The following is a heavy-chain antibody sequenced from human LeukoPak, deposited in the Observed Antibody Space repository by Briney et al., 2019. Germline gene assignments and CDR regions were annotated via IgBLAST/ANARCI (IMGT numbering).Heavy chain of an antibody. Sequence: SQTLSLTCTVSGGSISSGDYYWSWIRQPPGKGLEWIGYIYYSGSTYYNPSLKSRVTISVDTSKNQFSLKLSSVTAADTAVYYCARVDSSGYTFDYRGQGTLVTVSS. CDR2: IYYSGST. D-gene: IGHD3-22*01. CDR1: GGSISSGDYY. V-gene: IGHV4-30-4*01. J-gene: IGHJ4*02. CDR3: ARVDSSGYTFDY.